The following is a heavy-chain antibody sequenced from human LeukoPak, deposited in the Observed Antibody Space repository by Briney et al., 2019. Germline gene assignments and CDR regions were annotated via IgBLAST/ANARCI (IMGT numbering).Heavy chain of an antibody. D-gene: IGHD1-26*01. V-gene: IGHV1-18*01. Sequence: GASVKVSCKASGYTFTSYGISWVRQAPGQGLEWMGWISAYNGNTNYAQKLQGRVTMTTDTSTSTAYMELRSLRSDDTAVYYCARVYRDFIVGASGYMDVWGKGTTVTISS. CDR3: ARVYRDFIVGASGYMDV. CDR1: GYTFTSYG. CDR2: ISAYNGNT. J-gene: IGHJ6*03.